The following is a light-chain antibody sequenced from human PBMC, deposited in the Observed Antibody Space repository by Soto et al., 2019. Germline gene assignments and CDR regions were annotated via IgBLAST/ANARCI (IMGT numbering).Light chain of an antibody. J-gene: IGKJ4*01. CDR2: GAS. Sequence: DIILTQSPAIVSVSPGERATLSCRASRSVSTNLAWYQHKHGQAPRLLIYGASTRVTAIPARFSGSGSGTDFTLTINYLKSEDLGVYYCQQYDKSLPPVTFGGGTKVEI. V-gene: IGKV3-15*01. CDR1: RSVSTN. CDR3: QQYDKSLPPVT.